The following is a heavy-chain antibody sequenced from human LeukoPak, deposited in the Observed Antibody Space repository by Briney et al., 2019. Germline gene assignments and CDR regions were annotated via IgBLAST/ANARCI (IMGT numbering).Heavy chain of an antibody. CDR3: ARWELSGRVMERLSWIDH. CDR2: INWNGGGT. V-gene: IGHV3-20*04. Sequence: GGSLRLSCAASGFTFDDFGMTWVRQASGKGLEWVSGINWNGGGTGYADSAKGRFTISRDNAKKILYLRMNSLRVEDTAVYYCARWELSGRVMERLSWIDHWGQGALVTVSS. J-gene: IGHJ4*02. D-gene: IGHD3-16*02. CDR1: GFTFDDFG.